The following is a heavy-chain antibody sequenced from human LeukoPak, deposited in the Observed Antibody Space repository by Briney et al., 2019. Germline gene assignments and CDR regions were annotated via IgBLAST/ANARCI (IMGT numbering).Heavy chain of an antibody. CDR1: GFTFSDYY. V-gene: IGHV4-34*01. CDR3: ARPHPRFSYCSSTSCSRLVAFDI. J-gene: IGHJ3*02. CDR2: INHSGST. D-gene: IGHD2-2*01. Sequence: LRLSCAASGFTFSDYYMSWLRQPPGKGLEWVGEINHSGSTNYNPSLKSRVTISVDTSKDQFSLKLSSVTAADTAVYYCARPHPRFSYCSSTSCSRLVAFDIWGQGTMVTVSS.